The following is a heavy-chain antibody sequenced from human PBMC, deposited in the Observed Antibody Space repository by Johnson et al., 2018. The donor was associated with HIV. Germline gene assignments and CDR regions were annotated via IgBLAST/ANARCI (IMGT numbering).Heavy chain of an antibody. J-gene: IGHJ3*02. CDR1: GFTFSSNY. CDR3: ARDGVYSSPHDAFDI. Sequence: VQLVESGGGLVQPGGSLRLSCAASGFTFSSNYMSWVRQAPGKGLEWVANIKEDGNDEYYVDSLRGRFTIYRDNAKNSMYLQMDNLRIEDTAVYYCARDGVYSSPHDAFDIWGQGTMVTVS. V-gene: IGHV3-7*05. D-gene: IGHD6-19*01. CDR2: IKEDGNDE.